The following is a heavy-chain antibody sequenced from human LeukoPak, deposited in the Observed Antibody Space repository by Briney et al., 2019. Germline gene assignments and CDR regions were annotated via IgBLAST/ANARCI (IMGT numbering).Heavy chain of an antibody. CDR3: ARGTAYTEHSFFDY. D-gene: IGHD3-16*01. V-gene: IGHV1-2*02. CDR2: INPNSGDT. J-gene: IGHJ4*02. Sequence: ASVKVSCKASGYTFAGYYLHWVRQAPGQGPEWMGWINPNSGDTNYAQNFQGRVTMTWDTSISTAYMGLSRLKSDDTAIYYCARGTAYTEHSFFDYWGQGTLVTVSS. CDR1: GYTFAGYY.